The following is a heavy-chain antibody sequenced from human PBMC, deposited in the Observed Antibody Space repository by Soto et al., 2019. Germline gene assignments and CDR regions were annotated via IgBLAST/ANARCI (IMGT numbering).Heavy chain of an antibody. J-gene: IGHJ4*02. CDR3: ARVRRSI. V-gene: IGHV3-23*01. Sequence: EVQLLESGGGLVQPGGSLRLSCAASGFTFISYAMSWVRQAPGKGLEWVSAISRSGGSTYYADSVKGRFTISRDNSKNTLDLQRNSQRAQGTAVYYCARVRRSIWGQGTPVHVSS. CDR2: ISRSGGST. D-gene: IGHD6-25*01. CDR1: GFTFISYA.